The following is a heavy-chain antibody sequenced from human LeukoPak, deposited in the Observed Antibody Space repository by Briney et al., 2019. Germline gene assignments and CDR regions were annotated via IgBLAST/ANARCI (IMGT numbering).Heavy chain of an antibody. CDR3: ARDLLAEYYYGSGSYPNWFDP. Sequence: PSETLSLTCTVSGYSISSGYYWGWIRQPPGKGLEWIGSIYHSGSTYYNPSFKSRVTISVDTSKKQFSLKLSSVTAADTAVYYCARDLLAEYYYGSGSYPNWFDPWGQGTLVTVSS. D-gene: IGHD3-10*01. CDR2: IYHSGST. CDR1: GYSISSGYY. V-gene: IGHV4-38-2*02. J-gene: IGHJ5*02.